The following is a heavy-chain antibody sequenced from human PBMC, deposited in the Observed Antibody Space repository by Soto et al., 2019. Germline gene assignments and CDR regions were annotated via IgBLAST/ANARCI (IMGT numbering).Heavy chain of an antibody. D-gene: IGHD6-6*01. J-gene: IGHJ5*02. CDR1: GFTFSSYD. CDR3: ARGALGFDP. Sequence: EVQLVESGGGLVQPGGSLRLSCAASGFTFSSYDIHWVRQPTGKGLEWVSGIGTAGDTYYAGSVKGRFTISRENAKNSLYLRMNSLRAGDTAVYYCARGALGFDPWGQGTLVAVSS. CDR2: IGTAGDT. V-gene: IGHV3-13*04.